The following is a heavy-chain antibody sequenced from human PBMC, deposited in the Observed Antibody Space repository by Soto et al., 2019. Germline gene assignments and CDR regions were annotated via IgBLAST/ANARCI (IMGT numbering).Heavy chain of an antibody. Sequence: SDTLSLTCTVSGGSISSGGYYCSWIRQHPGKGLEWIGYIYYSGSTYYNPSLKSRVTISVDTSKNQFSLKLSSVTAADTAVYYWARGGTNYYDSSGYYLDYWGQGKLVTVSS. CDR1: GGSISSGGYY. V-gene: IGHV4-31*03. J-gene: IGHJ4*02. CDR3: ARGGTNYYDSSGYYLDY. D-gene: IGHD3-22*01. CDR2: IYYSGST.